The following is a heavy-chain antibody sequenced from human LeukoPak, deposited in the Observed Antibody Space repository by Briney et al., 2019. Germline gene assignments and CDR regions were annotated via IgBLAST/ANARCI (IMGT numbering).Heavy chain of an antibody. J-gene: IGHJ6*03. CDR2: IYYSGST. D-gene: IGHD6-19*01. Sequence: SETLSLTCTVSGGSISSYYWSWIRQPPGKGLEWIGYIYYSGSTNYNPSLKSRVTISVDTSKNQFSLKLSSVTAADTAVYYCARIYKAVASYYYYMDVWGKGTTVTVSS. CDR1: GGSISSYY. CDR3: ARIYKAVASYYYYMDV. V-gene: IGHV4-59*01.